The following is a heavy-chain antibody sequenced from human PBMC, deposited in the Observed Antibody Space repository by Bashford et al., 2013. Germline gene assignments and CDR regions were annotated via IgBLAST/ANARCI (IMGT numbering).Heavy chain of an antibody. CDR3: ARPRGYGGRFDY. V-gene: IGHV4-59*08. Sequence: SETLSLTCTVSGDSIRAYYWSWIRQPPGKGLEWIGYISGYISDSGKAYYNPSLKSRVTISVDTSKNQFSLKLSSVTAADTAVYYCARPRGYGGRFDYWGQGTLVTVSS. D-gene: IGHD5-18*01. J-gene: IGHJ4*02. CDR2: ISDSGKA. CDR1: GDSIRAYY.